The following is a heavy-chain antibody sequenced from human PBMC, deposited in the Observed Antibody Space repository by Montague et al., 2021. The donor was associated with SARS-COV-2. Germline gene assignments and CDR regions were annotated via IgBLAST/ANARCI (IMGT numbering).Heavy chain of an antibody. D-gene: IGHD3-16*02. CDR1: GGSISSYY. CDR2: IYTSGST. J-gene: IGHJ5*02. Sequence: SETLSLTCTVSGGSISSYYWSWIRQPAGKGLEWIGRIYTSGSTNYNPSLKSRVTMSVDTSKNQFSLKLSSVTAADTAVYYCARGQDDYVWGSYRYENWFDPWGQGTLVTVSS. V-gene: IGHV4-4*07. CDR3: ARGQDDYVWGSYRYENWFDP.